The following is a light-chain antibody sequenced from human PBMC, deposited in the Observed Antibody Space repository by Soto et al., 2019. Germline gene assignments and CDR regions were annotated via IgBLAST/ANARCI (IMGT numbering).Light chain of an antibody. V-gene: IGLV1-47*01. CDR2: RNN. J-gene: IGLJ3*02. CDR3: QSYDNSLSGSWV. CDR1: SSNIGSNY. Sequence: QSVLTQPPSASGTPGQRVTISCSGSSSNIGSNYVYWYHQLPGTAPKLVIYRNNQRPSGVPDRISGSKSGTSASLAINGLQAEDEAHYYCQSYDNSLSGSWVFGGGTKLTVL.